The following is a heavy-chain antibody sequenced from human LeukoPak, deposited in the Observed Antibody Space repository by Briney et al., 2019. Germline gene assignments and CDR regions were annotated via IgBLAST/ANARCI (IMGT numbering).Heavy chain of an antibody. J-gene: IGHJ6*04. V-gene: IGHV1-2*04. Sequence: ASVKVSCKASGYTFTGYYMHWVRQAPGQGLEWMGWINPNSGGTNYAQKFQGWVTMTRDTSISTVYMELSRLRSDDTAVYYCARERYYYGSGSYRYYYYGMDVWGKGTTVTVSS. CDR2: INPNSGGT. CDR3: ARERYYYGSGSYRYYYYGMDV. D-gene: IGHD3-10*01. CDR1: GYTFTGYY.